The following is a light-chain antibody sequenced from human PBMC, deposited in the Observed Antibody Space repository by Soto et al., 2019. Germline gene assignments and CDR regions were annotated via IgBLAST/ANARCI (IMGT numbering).Light chain of an antibody. CDR2: GAS. Sequence: EIVLTQSPGTLSLSPGERATLSCRASQSVSSNYLAWYQRKPGQAPRLLIYGASSRAIDIPNRFSGSGSGTNFPLTITRLEPEDVAVYYCQKYDSSPPTFGPGTKVEI. J-gene: IGKJ1*01. V-gene: IGKV3-20*01. CDR1: QSVSSNY. CDR3: QKYDSSPPT.